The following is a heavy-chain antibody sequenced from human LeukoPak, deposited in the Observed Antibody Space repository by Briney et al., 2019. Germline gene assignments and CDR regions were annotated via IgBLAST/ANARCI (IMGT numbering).Heavy chain of an antibody. Sequence: GGSLRLSCAASGFSFNNYWMNWVRQAPGKGLEWVANIKQDGREKYYVDPVKGRFTISRDNAKNSLYLQMNSLRAEDTALYYCARAPVNTLDYFDYWGQGTLVTVSS. J-gene: IGHJ4*02. CDR2: IKQDGREK. V-gene: IGHV3-7*01. CDR1: GFSFNNYW. CDR3: ARAPVNTLDYFDY. D-gene: IGHD3-22*01.